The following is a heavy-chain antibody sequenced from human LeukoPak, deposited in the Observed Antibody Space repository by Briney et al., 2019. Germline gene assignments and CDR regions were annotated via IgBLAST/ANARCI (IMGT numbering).Heavy chain of an antibody. V-gene: IGHV3-74*01. J-gene: IGHJ3*01. Sequence: GGSLRLSCAASGFTFGNSWVHWVRQAPGKGLVWVSLINADGSTTTYADSVKGRFTISRDNARNTVSLQMNSLIIEDTAVYYCVVVVEPPDSDALDVWGQGTMITVSS. CDR2: INADGSTT. CDR3: VVVVEPPDSDALDV. D-gene: IGHD1-14*01. CDR1: GFTFGNSW.